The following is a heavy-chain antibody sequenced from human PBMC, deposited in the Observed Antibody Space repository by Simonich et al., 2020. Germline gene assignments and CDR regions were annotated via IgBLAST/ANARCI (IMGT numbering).Heavy chain of an antibody. CDR3: ASGWDWGFSHMSDY. Sequence: QVQLVQSGAEVKKPGASVKVSCKASGYTFTGYYMHWVRQSPGQGLEGRGRINQHSGGKNYAQKVQGRVTMTRDTSISTAYMELSRLRSDDTAVYYCASGWDWGFSHMSDYWGQGTLVTVSS. V-gene: IGHV1-2*06. J-gene: IGHJ4*02. CDR1: GYTFTGYY. D-gene: IGHD7-27*01. CDR2: INQHSGGK.